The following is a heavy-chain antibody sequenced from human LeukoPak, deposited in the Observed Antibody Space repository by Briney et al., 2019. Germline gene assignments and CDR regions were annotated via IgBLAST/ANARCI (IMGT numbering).Heavy chain of an antibody. CDR1: GYTFTGYY. D-gene: IGHD3-10*01. CDR2: INPNSGGT. J-gene: IGHJ5*02. CDR3: ARDMVRGVSDWFDP. V-gene: IGHV1-2*02. Sequence: ASAKVSCKASGYTFTGYYMHWVRQAPGQGLEWMGWINPNSGGTNYAQKFQGRVTMTRDTSISTAYMELSRLRSDDTAVYYCARDMVRGVSDWFDPWGQGTLVTVSS.